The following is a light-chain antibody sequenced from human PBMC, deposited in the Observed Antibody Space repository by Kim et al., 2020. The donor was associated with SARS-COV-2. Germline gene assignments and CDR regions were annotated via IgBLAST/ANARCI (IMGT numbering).Light chain of an antibody. V-gene: IGKV3-15*01. CDR3: QQYKNWYT. Sequence: LSLSPGERATLSCRASQSLNNNLAWYQQKPGQAPRLLIYDASTRATGVPARFSGSGSGTEFTLTISSLQSEDFAVYHCQQYKNWYTFGQGTKLEI. J-gene: IGKJ2*01. CDR2: DAS. CDR1: QSLNNN.